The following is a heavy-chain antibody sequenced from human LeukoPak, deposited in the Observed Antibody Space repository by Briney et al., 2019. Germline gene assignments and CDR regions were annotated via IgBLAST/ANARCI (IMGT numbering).Heavy chain of an antibody. CDR1: GFTVSSNY. J-gene: IGHJ4*02. CDR3: ARTLAVAGIFFDY. CDR2: IYSGGST. Sequence: HAGGSLRLSCAASGFTVSSNYMSWVRQAPGKGLEWASVIYSGGSTYYADSVKGRFTISRDNSKNTLYLQMNSLRAEDTAVYYCARTLAVAGIFFDYWGQGTLVTVSS. D-gene: IGHD6-19*01. V-gene: IGHV3-53*01.